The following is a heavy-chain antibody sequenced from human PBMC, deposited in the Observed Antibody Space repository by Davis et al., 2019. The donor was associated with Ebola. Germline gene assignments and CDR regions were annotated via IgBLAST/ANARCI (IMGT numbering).Heavy chain of an antibody. V-gene: IGHV5-51*01. Sequence: GESLKISCQGSGYSFTSYWIGWVRQMPGKGLEWMGIIYPGYSDTRYSPSFQGQVTISADKSISTAYLQWSSLKASDTAMYYCARQADCSSTSCFNWFDPWGQGTLVTVSS. CDR1: GYSFTSYW. J-gene: IGHJ5*02. D-gene: IGHD2-2*01. CDR3: ARQADCSSTSCFNWFDP. CDR2: IYPGYSDT.